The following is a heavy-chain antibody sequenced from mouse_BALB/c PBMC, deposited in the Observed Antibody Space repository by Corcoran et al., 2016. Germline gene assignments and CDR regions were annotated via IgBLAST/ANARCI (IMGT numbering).Heavy chain of an antibody. CDR2: INTYTGEP. CDR3: ARRTTAHYYAMDY. CDR1: GYSFTNYG. Sequence: QIQVVQAGPELQKPGATVKSSCKASGYSFTNYGMNWVKQAPGKGLKWTGWINTYTGEPTYVDDFKGRFVFSLETSASTAYLQINNLKNEDTATYFCARRTTAHYYAMDYLGQGTSVTVSS. D-gene: IGHD1-2*01. V-gene: IGHV9-3-1*01. J-gene: IGHJ4*01.